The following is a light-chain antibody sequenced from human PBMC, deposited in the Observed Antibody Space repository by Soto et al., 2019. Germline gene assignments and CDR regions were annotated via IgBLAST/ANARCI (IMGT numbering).Light chain of an antibody. J-gene: IGLJ2*01. V-gene: IGLV2-23*01. CDR2: EGS. CDR1: SSDIGSYNH. Sequence: QSALTQPASVSGSPGQSITISCTGTSSDIGSYNHVSWYQQHPGKAPKLMIYEGSKRPSGVSNRFSGSKSGNTASLTISGLKDEDEADYYCCSYAGSSTGVVFGGGTKLTVL. CDR3: CSYAGSSTGVV.